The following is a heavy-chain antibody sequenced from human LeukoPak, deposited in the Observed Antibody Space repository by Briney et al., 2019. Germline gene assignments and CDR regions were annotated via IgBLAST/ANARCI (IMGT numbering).Heavy chain of an antibody. CDR1: VYTFSIYD. CDR3: VVVVPAAPYPPFDY. CDR2: ICGSGDST. V-gene: IGHV3-23*01. D-gene: IGHD2-2*01. J-gene: IGHJ4*02. Sequence: GGSLRLSCAASVYTFSIYDMSWVPQAPGKGGEWVSDICGSGDSTYCAHSVRGRFTISRDNSKNTLDQQMTSLRAEDTAVYYWVVVVPAAPYPPFDYWGPGTLVTGSS.